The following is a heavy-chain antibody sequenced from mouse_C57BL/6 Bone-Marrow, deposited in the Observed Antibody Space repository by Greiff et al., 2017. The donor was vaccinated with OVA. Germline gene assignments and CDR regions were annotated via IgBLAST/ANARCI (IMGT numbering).Heavy chain of an antibody. J-gene: IGHJ3*01. D-gene: IGHD2-5*01. Sequence: EVKLMESGGGLVQPGGSLKLSCAASGFTFSDYGMAWVRQAPRKGPEWVAFISNLAYSIYYADTVTGRFTISRENAKNTLYLEMSSLRSEDTAMYYCARQERYYSNSGFAYWGQGTLVTVSA. CDR3: ARQERYYSNSGFAY. V-gene: IGHV5-15*01. CDR2: ISNLAYSI. CDR1: GFTFSDYG.